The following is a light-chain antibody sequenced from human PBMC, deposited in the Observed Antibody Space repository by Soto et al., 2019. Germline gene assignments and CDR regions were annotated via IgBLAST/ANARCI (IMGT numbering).Light chain of an antibody. CDR3: QQYHNWPLIT. J-gene: IGKJ5*01. CDR2: GAS. Sequence: EIVMTQSPGTLSLSPGERASLSCRASQSVSSRLAWYQQKPGQAPRLLISGASTRATGIPVRFSGSGSGTEFTLTISSLQSEDFAVYYCQQYHNWPLITFGQGTRLEIK. V-gene: IGKV3-15*01. CDR1: QSVSSR.